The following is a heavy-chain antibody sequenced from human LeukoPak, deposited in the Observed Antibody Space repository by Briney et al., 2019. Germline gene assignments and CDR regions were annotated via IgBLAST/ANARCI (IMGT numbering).Heavy chain of an antibody. D-gene: IGHD3-10*01. J-gene: IGHJ4*02. V-gene: IGHV4-59*12. CDR2: IYYSGST. CDR3: ARRRMVRGAFDY. CDR1: GGSISSYY. Sequence: SETLSLTCTVSGGSISSYYWSWIRQPPGKGLEWIGYIYYSGSTNYNPSLKSRVTISVDTSKNQFSLKLSSVTAADTAVYYCARRRMVRGAFDYWGQGTLVTVSS.